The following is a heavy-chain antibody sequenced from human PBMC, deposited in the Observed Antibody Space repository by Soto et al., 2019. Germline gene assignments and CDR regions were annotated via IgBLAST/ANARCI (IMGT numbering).Heavy chain of an antibody. CDR1: GVTVSSNY. CDR2: IYSGGST. V-gene: IGHV3-53*01. CDR3: AKDFTHPFDY. J-gene: IGHJ4*02. Sequence: GGSLRLSCAASGVTVSSNYMSWVRQAPGKGLEWVSVIYSGGSTYYADSVKGRFTISRDNSKNTLHLQMNSLRAEDTAVYYCAKDFTHPFDYWGQGTVVTVSS.